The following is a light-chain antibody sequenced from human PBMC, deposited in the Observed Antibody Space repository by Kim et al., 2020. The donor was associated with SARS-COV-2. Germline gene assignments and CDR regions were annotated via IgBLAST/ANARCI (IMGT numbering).Light chain of an antibody. Sequence: LSTGNSATLSCRASQSVGNSLAWYQHKPGQAPRLLLYDVSNRATGIPARFSGSGSGTDFTLTITSLEPEDFAFYYCQQRRNWPAYTFGQGTKLEI. CDR2: DVS. J-gene: IGKJ2*01. CDR3: QQRRNWPAYT. V-gene: IGKV3-11*01. CDR1: QSVGNS.